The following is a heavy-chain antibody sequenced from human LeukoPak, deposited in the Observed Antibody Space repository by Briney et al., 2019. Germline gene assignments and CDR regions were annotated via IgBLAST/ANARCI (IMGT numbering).Heavy chain of an antibody. V-gene: IGHV4-34*01. Sequence: KPSETLSLTCAVYGGSFSGYYWSWIRQPPGKGLEWIGEINHSGSTNYNPSLKSRVTISVDTSKNQFSLKLSSVTAAGTAVYYCARGFRHYYDSSGYYNYWGQGTLVTVSS. CDR1: GGSFSGYY. CDR2: INHSGST. D-gene: IGHD3-22*01. CDR3: ARGFRHYYDSSGYYNY. J-gene: IGHJ4*02.